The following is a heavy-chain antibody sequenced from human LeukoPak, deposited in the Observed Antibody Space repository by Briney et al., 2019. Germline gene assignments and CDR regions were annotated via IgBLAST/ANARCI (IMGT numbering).Heavy chain of an antibody. J-gene: IGHJ4*02. Sequence: SQTLSLTCTVSGGSISSGGYYWSWIRQHPGKGLEWIGYIYYSGSTYYNPSLKSRVTISVDTSKNQFSLKLSSVTAADTAVYYCASSVVVAALSADWGQGTLVTVSS. D-gene: IGHD2-15*01. CDR3: ASSVVVAALSAD. CDR1: GGSISSGGYY. V-gene: IGHV4-31*03. CDR2: IYYSGST.